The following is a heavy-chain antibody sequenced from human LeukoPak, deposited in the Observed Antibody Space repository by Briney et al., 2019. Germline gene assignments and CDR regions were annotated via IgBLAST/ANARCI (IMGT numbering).Heavy chain of an antibody. CDR2: ISWNSGNI. CDR3: AKDSNDYGHYGSDFDY. V-gene: IGHV3-9*01. D-gene: IGHD4-17*01. Sequence: GRSLRLSCAASGFTFDNYAMHWVRQAPGKGLEWVSGISWNSGNIGYADSVKGRFTVSRDNAKNSLYLQMNSLRPDDTALYYCAKDSNDYGHYGSDFDYWGQGTLVTVSS. J-gene: IGHJ4*02. CDR1: GFTFDNYA.